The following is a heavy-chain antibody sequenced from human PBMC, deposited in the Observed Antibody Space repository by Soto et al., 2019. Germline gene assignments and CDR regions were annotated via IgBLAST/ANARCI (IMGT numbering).Heavy chain of an antibody. CDR1: GGSISGYY. CDR3: ARYPRLDY. CDR2: IYYTGST. J-gene: IGHJ4*02. Sequence: SETLSLTCTVSGGSISGYYWSWIRQPPGKRLEWIGYIYYTGSTNYNPSLRSRVTISIDTSKNQFSLKLSSVTAADTAVYYCARYPRLDYWGQVTLVTVS. V-gene: IGHV4-59*08.